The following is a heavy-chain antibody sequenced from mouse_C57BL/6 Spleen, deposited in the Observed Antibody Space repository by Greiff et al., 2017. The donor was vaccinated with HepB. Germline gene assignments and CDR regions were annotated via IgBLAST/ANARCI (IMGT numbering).Heavy chain of an antibody. Sequence: VQLQQSGAELARPGASVKLSCKASGYTFTSYGISWVKQRTGQGLEWIGEIYPRSGNTYYNEKFQGKATLTADKSSSTAYMELRSLTSEDSAVYFCAKSFAYWGQGTLVTVSA. CDR3: AKSFAY. V-gene: IGHV1-81*01. CDR1: GYTFTSYG. J-gene: IGHJ3*01. CDR2: IYPRSGNT.